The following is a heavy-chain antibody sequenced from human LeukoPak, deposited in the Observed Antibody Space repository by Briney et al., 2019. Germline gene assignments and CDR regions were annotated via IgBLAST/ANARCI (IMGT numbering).Heavy chain of an antibody. CDR1: GGSISSYY. Sequence: SETLSLTCTVSGGSISSYYWSWIRQPPGKGLEWTGYIYYSGSTNYNPSLKSRVTISVDTSKNQFSLKLSSVTAADTAVYYCARHMVRGNHAFDIWGQGTMVTVSS. J-gene: IGHJ3*02. V-gene: IGHV4-59*08. CDR2: IYYSGST. CDR3: ARHMVRGNHAFDI. D-gene: IGHD3-10*01.